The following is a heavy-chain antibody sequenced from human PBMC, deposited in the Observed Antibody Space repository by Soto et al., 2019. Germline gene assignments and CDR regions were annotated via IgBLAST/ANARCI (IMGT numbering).Heavy chain of an antibody. CDR2: IYYNGNT. V-gene: IGHV4-59*11. CDR1: GGSISNHY. J-gene: IGHJ4*02. D-gene: IGHD7-27*01. CDR3: TSANWYSED. Sequence: QVQLQESGPGLVKPSETLSLTCTVSGGSISNHYWSWIRQPPGKGLEWIGYIYYNGNTNYNPSLKSRVTMSVDTSKNQISLKLSSVTAADTAVYYCTSANWYSEDWGQGTLVTVSS.